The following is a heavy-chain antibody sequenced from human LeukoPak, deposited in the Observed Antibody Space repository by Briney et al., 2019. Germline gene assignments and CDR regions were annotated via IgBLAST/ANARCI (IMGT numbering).Heavy chain of an antibody. D-gene: IGHD3-16*01. CDR2: ISSSSSPM. J-gene: IGHJ6*03. Sequence: GGSLRLSCAASGFTFSSYTMNWVRQAPGKGLEWVSYISSSSSPMYYADSVKGRFTISRDNAKHSLYLQMNSLRAEDTAVYYCARWGVPIYYYYMDVWGKGTTVTVSS. CDR1: GFTFSSYT. CDR3: ARWGVPIYYYYMDV. V-gene: IGHV3-48*01.